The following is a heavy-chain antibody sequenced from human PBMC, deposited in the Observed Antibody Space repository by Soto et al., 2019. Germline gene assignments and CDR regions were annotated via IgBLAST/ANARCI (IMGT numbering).Heavy chain of an antibody. V-gene: IGHV1-18*01. Sequence: ASVKVSCKASGYTFTSYGISWVRQAPGQGLEWMGWISAYNGNTNYAQKLQGRVTMTTDTSTSTAYMELRSLRSDDTAVYHCARGSRSHTKIGASAGTALLTIDYWGQGTLVTVSS. D-gene: IGHD6-13*01. J-gene: IGHJ4*02. CDR3: ARGSRSHTKIGASAGTALLTIDY. CDR1: GYTFTSYG. CDR2: ISAYNGNT.